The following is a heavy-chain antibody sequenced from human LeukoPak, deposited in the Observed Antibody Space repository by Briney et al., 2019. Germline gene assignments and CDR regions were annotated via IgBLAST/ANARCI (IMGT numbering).Heavy chain of an antibody. Sequence: GGSLRLSCAASGFTFSSYWMHWVRQAPGKGLVWVSRINSDGSSTSYADSVKGRLTISRDNAKNTLYLQMNSLRAEDTAVYYCGRRGLGDQLDYWGQGTLVTVSS. J-gene: IGHJ4*02. CDR3: GRRGLGDQLDY. CDR1: GFTFSSYW. CDR2: INSDGSST. V-gene: IGHV3-74*01. D-gene: IGHD3-16*01.